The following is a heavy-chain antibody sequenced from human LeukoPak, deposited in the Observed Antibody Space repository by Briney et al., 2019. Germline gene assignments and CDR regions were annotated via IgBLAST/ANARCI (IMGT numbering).Heavy chain of an antibody. CDR1: GFTFSSHG. CDR3: AKAYRYCSGGSCLGYYYYYMDV. D-gene: IGHD2-15*01. V-gene: IGHV3-30*02. J-gene: IGHJ6*03. Sequence: PGGSLRLSCAASGFTFSSHGMHWVRQPPGKVLEWVAFIRYDGSNKYYADSVKGRFTISRDNSKNTLYLQMNSLRAEDTAVYYCAKAYRYCSGGSCLGYYYYYMDVWGKGTTVTISS. CDR2: IRYDGSNK.